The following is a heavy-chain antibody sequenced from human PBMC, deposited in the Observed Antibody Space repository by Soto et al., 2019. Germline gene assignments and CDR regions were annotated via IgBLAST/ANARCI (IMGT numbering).Heavy chain of an antibody. J-gene: IGHJ4*02. D-gene: IGHD3-22*01. Sequence: VGSLRLSCAASGFTISRNAMYWVRQAPGKGLEWVSGISERGDTTHYADSVKGRFTISRDTSKNTLYLQMNSLRAEDTAVYYCAKAPSMTSLYYFDYWGQGTLVTVSS. CDR2: ISERGDTT. CDR3: AKAPSMTSLYYFDY. V-gene: IGHV3-23*01. CDR1: GFTISRNA.